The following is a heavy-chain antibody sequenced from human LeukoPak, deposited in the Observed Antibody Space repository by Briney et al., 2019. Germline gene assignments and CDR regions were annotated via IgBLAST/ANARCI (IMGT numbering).Heavy chain of an antibody. CDR3: ARSLYYYDSSGYRY. V-gene: IGHV4-4*07. J-gene: IGHJ4*02. Sequence: PSETLSLTCTVSGGSISSYYWSWIRQPAGKGLEWIGRIYTSGSTNYNPSLKSRVTMSVDTSKNQFSLKLSSVTAADTAVYYCARSLYYYDSSGYRYWGQGTLVTVSS. D-gene: IGHD3-22*01. CDR2: IYTSGST. CDR1: GGSISSYY.